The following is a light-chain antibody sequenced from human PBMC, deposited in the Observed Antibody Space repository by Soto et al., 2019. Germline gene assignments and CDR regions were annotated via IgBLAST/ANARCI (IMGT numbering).Light chain of an antibody. J-gene: IGKJ1*01. CDR3: QQYTARPPWT. V-gene: IGKV3-15*01. Sequence: EIVMTQSPVTLSVSPGERDTLSCRASHHVASNLAWYQQKPGQPPRLLIYGASTRATGVSARFSGSGSGTEFTLTISSLQSDDFAFYYCQQYTARPPWTFGQGTRV. CDR2: GAS. CDR1: HHVASN.